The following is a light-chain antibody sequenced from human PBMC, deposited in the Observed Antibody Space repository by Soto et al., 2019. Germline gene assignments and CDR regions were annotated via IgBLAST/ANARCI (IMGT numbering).Light chain of an antibody. CDR2: DVS. CDR1: QTVSSW. Sequence: DIQMTQSPSTLSASVGDRVTITCRASQTVSSWLAWYQQKPGKAPKLLIYDVSSLESGGPSRFRGSGYGTQLALTINSLQLDDFATYYGHQYYSYCRTLGQGTKV. V-gene: IGKV1-5*01. CDR3: HQYYSYCRT. J-gene: IGKJ1*01.